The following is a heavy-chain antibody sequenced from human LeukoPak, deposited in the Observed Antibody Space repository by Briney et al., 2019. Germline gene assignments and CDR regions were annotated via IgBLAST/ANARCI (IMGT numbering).Heavy chain of an antibody. CDR3: ARTDLGYCCGGSCSAFDI. Sequence: PGGSLRLSCAASGFTFSSFAMHWVRQAPGKGLEWVAVISYVGSDTDYADSVKGRFTISRDNSKNTLYLQMNSLRAEDTAVYYCARTDLGYCCGGSCSAFDIWGHGTMVTVSS. CDR1: GFTFSSFA. V-gene: IGHV3-30-3*01. J-gene: IGHJ3*02. CDR2: ISYVGSDT. D-gene: IGHD2-15*01.